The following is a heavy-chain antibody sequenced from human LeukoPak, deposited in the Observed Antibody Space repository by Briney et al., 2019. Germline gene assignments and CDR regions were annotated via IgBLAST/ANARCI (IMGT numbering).Heavy chain of an antibody. CDR3: ARAFYPGYYSYMAV. J-gene: IGHJ6*03. CDR2: IYRSGST. D-gene: IGHD3-3*02. V-gene: IGHV4-38-2*02. Sequence: SETLSLTCTVSGYSISSGYYWVWIRQPPGKGLEWIGSIYRSGSTNYNPSLKSRVTISVDTSKNQFSLKVNSVTAADTAVYYCARAFYPGYYSYMAVWGKGTTVTVSS. CDR1: GYSISSGYY.